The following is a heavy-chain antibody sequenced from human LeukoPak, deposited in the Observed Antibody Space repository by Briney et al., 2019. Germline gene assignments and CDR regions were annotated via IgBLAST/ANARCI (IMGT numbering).Heavy chain of an antibody. CDR3: SSQYGDYVGDYYFYY. J-gene: IGHJ4*02. V-gene: IGHV4-61*02. Sequence: SETLSLTCTVSGGSISSGSYYWSWIRQAAGRGLEWIERIYNSGGTNDNPSLKSRITISVDPSKNPFPPQLTSVTAADTAVYYFSSQYGDYVGDYYFYYLGQGTLVTVSS. D-gene: IGHD4-17*01. CDR1: GGSISSGSYY. CDR2: IYNSGGT.